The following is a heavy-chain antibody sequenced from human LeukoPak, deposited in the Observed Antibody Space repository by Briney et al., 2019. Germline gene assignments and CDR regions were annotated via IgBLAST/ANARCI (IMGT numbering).Heavy chain of an antibody. CDR1: GFTFSNAW. CDR2: IKSKTDGGTI. CDR3: TTVTFATSRYNPIN. V-gene: IGHV3-15*01. D-gene: IGHD1-1*01. J-gene: IGHJ4*02. Sequence: GGSLRLSCAASGFTFSNAWMSWVRQAPGKGLEWVGRIKSKTDGGTIDNAAPVKGRFSISRDDSKNTLHLQMNSLNTEDTAVYYCTTVTFATSRYNPINWGQRTLVTVSS.